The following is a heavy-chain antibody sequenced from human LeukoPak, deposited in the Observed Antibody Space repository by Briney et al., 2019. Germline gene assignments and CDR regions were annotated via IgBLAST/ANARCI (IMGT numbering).Heavy chain of an antibody. CDR1: GGSISSYF. CDR2: IYTSGST. CDR3: ARGDDFDI. V-gene: IGHV4-4*07. Sequence: SETLSLTCTVSGGSISSYFWSSIRQPAGKGLEWIGRIYTSGSTNYNPSLKSRVTMSVDTSKKEFSLKLRSVTAADTAVYYCARGDDFDIWGHGTMVTVSS. J-gene: IGHJ3*02.